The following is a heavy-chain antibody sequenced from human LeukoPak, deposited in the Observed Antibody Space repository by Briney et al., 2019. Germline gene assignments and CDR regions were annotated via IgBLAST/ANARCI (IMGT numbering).Heavy chain of an antibody. J-gene: IGHJ6*02. Sequence: ASVKVSCKVSGYTLTELSMHWVRQAPGKGLEWMGGFDPEDGETIYAQKFQGRVTMTEDTSTDTAYMELSSLRSEDTAVYYCATNAEAGPNYYYYGMDVWGQGTTVTVSS. CDR1: GYTLTELS. CDR2: FDPEDGET. CDR3: ATNAEAGPNYYYYGMDV. V-gene: IGHV1-24*01.